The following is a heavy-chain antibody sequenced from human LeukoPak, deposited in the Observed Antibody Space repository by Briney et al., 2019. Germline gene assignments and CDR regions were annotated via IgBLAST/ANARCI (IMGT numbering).Heavy chain of an antibody. Sequence: GALRLSCAASGFTFSDYYMSWVRQAPGKGLEWVSYISSSGSTIYYADSVKGRFTISRDNAKNSLYLQMNSLRAEDTAIYYCARDQEPDAFDIWGQGTMVTVSS. CDR3: ARDQEPDAFDI. V-gene: IGHV3-11*04. CDR2: ISSSGSTI. J-gene: IGHJ3*02. CDR1: GFTFSDYY. D-gene: IGHD1-26*01.